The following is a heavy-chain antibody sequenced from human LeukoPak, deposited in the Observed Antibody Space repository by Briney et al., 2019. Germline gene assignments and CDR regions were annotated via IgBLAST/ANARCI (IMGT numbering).Heavy chain of an antibody. CDR3: ARDPPKSTVVTPDDY. D-gene: IGHD4-23*01. J-gene: IGHJ4*02. CDR1: GGSISSYY. CDR2: IYYSGST. Sequence: SETLSLTCTVSGGSISSYYWSWIRQPPGKGLEWIGYIYYSGSTNYNPSLKSRVTISVDTSKNQFSLKLSSVTAVDTAVYYCARDPPKSTVVTPDDYWGQGTLVTVSS. V-gene: IGHV4-59*01.